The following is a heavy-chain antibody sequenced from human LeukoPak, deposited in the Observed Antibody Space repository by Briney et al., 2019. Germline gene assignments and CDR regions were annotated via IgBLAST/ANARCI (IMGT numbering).Heavy chain of an antibody. CDR1: GFTFRSYG. Sequence: GGSLRLSCAASGFTFRSYGMHWVRQAPGKGLEWVAVISYDGSNKYYADSVKGRFTISRDSSKNTLYLQMNSLRAEDTAVYYCARDLVSSGWLYCFDYWGQGTLVTVSS. V-gene: IGHV3-30*03. CDR3: ARDLVSSGWLYCFDY. J-gene: IGHJ4*02. D-gene: IGHD6-19*01. CDR2: ISYDGSNK.